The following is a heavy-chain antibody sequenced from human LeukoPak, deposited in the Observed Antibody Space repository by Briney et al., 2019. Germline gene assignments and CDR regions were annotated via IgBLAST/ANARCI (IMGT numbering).Heavy chain of an antibody. CDR3: ARGDLLLWFGELLSGYSQH. CDR2: ISSSSSTI. Sequence: PGGSLRLSCAASGFTFSSYSMNWVRQAPGKGLEWVSYISSSSSTISYADSVKGRFTISRDNANNSLYLQMNSLRGEDTAVYYCARGDLLLWFGELLSGYSQHWGQGTLVTVYS. J-gene: IGHJ1*01. V-gene: IGHV3-48*01. D-gene: IGHD3-10*01. CDR1: GFTFSSYS.